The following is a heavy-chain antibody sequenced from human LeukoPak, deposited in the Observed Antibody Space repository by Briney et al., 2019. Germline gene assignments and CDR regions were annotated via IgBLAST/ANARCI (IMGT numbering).Heavy chain of an antibody. D-gene: IGHD2-21*01. CDR2: ISSSSSYI. CDR3: ARGISMTHPPGY. Sequence: GGSLRLSCAASGFTFSSYSMNWVRQAPGKGLEWVSSISSSSSYIYYADSVKGRFTISRDNAKNSPYLQMNSLRAEDTAVYYCARGISMTHPPGYWGQGTLVTVSS. CDR1: GFTFSSYS. V-gene: IGHV3-21*01. J-gene: IGHJ4*02.